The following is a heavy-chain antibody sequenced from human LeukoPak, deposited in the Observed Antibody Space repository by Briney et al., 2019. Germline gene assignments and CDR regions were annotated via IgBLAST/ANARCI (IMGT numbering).Heavy chain of an antibody. D-gene: IGHD3-10*01. CDR2: INHSGST. J-gene: IGHJ4*02. Sequence: SETLSLTCAVYGGSFSGYYWSWIRQPPGKGLEWIGDINHSGSTNYNPSLKSRVTISVDTSKNQFSLKLSSVTAADTAVYYCARLLYYYGSGSLSDYWGQGTLVTVSS. V-gene: IGHV4-34*01. CDR3: ARLLYYYGSGSLSDY. CDR1: GGSFSGYY.